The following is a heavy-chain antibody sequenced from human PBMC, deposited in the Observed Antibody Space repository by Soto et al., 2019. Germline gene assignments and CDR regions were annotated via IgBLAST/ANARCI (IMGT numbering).Heavy chain of an antibody. CDR1: GYAFTYYY. Sequence: GXSVKVCCSASGYAFTYYYMHWVRQAPGQGLECMGWINPNSGGTNYAQKLQGRVTMTRDTSISTAYMELSRLRSDDTAVYYCARVPNFKVWELPPGSWGQGTLVTFPS. V-gene: IGHV1-2*02. CDR2: INPNSGGT. J-gene: IGHJ5*02. CDR3: ARVPNFKVWELPPGS. D-gene: IGHD1-26*01.